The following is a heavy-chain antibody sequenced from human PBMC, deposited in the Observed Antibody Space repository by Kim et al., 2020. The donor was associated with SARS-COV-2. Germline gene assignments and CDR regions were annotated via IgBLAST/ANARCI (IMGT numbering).Heavy chain of an antibody. Sequence: GGSLRLSCAASGFTLSGSTVHWVRQASGKGLEWVGRIRSKANSYATAYAASVNNRFTISRDDSKNTAYLQMNSLKTEDTAVYYCTRVNPIAGGWYDAFDIWGQGTMVTVSS. CDR2: IRSKANSYAT. J-gene: IGHJ3*02. CDR3: TRVNPIAGGWYDAFDI. CDR1: GFTLSGST. D-gene: IGHD6-19*01. V-gene: IGHV3-73*01.